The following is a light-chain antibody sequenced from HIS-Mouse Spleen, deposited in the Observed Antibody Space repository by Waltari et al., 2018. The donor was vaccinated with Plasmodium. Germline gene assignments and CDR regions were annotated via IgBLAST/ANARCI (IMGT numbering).Light chain of an antibody. V-gene: IGLV2-23*01. J-gene: IGLJ2*01. CDR2: EGS. CDR1: SSDVGRYNL. CDR3: CSYAGSRMV. Sequence: QSALTQPASVSGSPGQSITISCTGTSSDVGRYNLVSWYQQPPGKAPKLMIYEGSKRPSGVSNRFSGSKSGNTASLTISGLQAEDEADYYCCSYAGSRMVFGGGTKLTVL.